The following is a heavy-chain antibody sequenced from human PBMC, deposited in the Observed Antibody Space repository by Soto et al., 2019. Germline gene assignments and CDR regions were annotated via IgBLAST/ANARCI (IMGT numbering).Heavy chain of an antibody. Sequence: QVQLQESGPGLVKPSETLSVTCTVSGGSVSSRSHFWGWIRQPPRGGLQWIGYIFYSGSTNYNPSLKSRATLSLETSRNQFSLRLTSVTAADTAFYYCARYDAESGSNKIDPWGQGTLVTVSS. D-gene: IGHD5-12*01. V-gene: IGHV4-61*01. J-gene: IGHJ5*02. CDR3: ARYDAESGSNKIDP. CDR1: GGSVSSRSHF. CDR2: IFYSGST.